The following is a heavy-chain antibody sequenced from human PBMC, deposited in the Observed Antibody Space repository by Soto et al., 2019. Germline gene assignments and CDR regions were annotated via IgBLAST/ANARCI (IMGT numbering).Heavy chain of an antibody. Sequence: ETLSLTCAVYGGSFSGYYWSWIRQPPGKGLEWIGEINHSGSTNYNPSLKSRVTISVDTSKNQFSLKLSSVTAADTAVYYCARAQGIIAAATFDYWGQGTLVTVSS. CDR3: ARAQGIIAAATFDY. D-gene: IGHD6-13*01. CDR2: INHSGST. CDR1: GGSFSGYY. V-gene: IGHV4-34*01. J-gene: IGHJ4*02.